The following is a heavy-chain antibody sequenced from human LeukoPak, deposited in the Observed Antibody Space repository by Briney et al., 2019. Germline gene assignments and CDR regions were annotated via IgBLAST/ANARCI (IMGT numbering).Heavy chain of an antibody. D-gene: IGHD3-10*01. CDR2: INPNSGGT. J-gene: IGHJ4*02. CDR1: GYTFTGYY. CDR3: ARGRKVPFTMVRGVIMGGLIDY. Sequence: ASVKVSCKASGYTFTGYYMHWVRQAPGQGLEWMGWINPNSGGTNYAQKFQGRVTMTRDTSISTAYMELSRLRSDDTAVYYCARGRKVPFTMVRGVIMGGLIDYWGQGTLVTVSS. V-gene: IGHV1-2*02.